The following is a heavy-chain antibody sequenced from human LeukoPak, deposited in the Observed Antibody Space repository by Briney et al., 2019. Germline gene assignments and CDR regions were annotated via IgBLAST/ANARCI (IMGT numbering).Heavy chain of an antibody. CDR1: GGSISSYY. CDR2: IYYSGST. V-gene: IGHV4-59*01. J-gene: IGHJ3*02. D-gene: IGHD1-7*01. Sequence: KPSETLSLTCTVSGGSISSYYWSWIRQPPGKGLEWIGYIYYSGSTNYNPSLKSRVTISVDTSKNQFSLKLSSVTAADTAVYYCARGLAGTTRLDDAFDIWGQGTMVTVSS. CDR3: ARGLAGTTRLDDAFDI.